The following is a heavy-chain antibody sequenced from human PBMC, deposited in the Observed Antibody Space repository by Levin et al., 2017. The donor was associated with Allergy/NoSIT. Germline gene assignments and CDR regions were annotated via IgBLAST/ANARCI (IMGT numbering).Heavy chain of an antibody. CDR3: ARDSPPKEGGGIVY. D-gene: IGHD1-26*01. V-gene: IGHV3-30*04. CDR2: ISYDGSNK. CDR1: GFTFSSYA. Sequence: GGSLRLSCAASGFTFSSYAMHWVRQAPGKGLEWVAVISYDGSNKYYADSVKGRFTISRDNSKNTLYLQMNSLRAEDTAVYYCARDSPPKEGGGIVYWGQGTLVTVSS. J-gene: IGHJ4*02.